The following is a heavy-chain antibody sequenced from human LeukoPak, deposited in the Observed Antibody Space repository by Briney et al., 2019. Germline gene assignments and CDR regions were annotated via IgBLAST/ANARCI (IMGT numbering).Heavy chain of an antibody. J-gene: IGHJ4*02. Sequence: GASVKVSCKASGYTFTGHYMHWVRQAPGQGLEWMGWINPNSGGTNYAQKFQGRVIMTRDTSISTVYMELSRLRSDDTAVYYCARAPGYWDFHYWGQGTLVTVSS. CDR1: GYTFTGHY. CDR3: ARAPGYWDFHY. D-gene: IGHD2-8*02. V-gene: IGHV1-2*02. CDR2: INPNSGGT.